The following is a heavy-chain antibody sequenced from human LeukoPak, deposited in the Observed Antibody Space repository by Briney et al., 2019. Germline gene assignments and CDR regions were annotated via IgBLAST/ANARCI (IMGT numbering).Heavy chain of an antibody. Sequence: ASVKVSCKASGYTFTSYGISWVRQAPGQGLEWMGWISAYNGNTNYAQKLQGRVTMTTDTSTSTAYMELRSLRSDDTAVYYCARWGRYCSSTSCQFSGFDPWGLGTLVTVSS. CDR2: ISAYNGNT. D-gene: IGHD2-2*01. CDR1: GYTFTSYG. CDR3: ARWGRYCSSTSCQFSGFDP. J-gene: IGHJ5*02. V-gene: IGHV1-18*01.